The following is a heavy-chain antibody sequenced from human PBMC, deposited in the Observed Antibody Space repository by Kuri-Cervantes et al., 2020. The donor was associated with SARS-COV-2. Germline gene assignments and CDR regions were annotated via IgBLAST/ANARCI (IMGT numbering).Heavy chain of an antibody. CDR2: ISGSGGST. V-gene: IGHV3-23*01. Sequence: GESLKISCAASGFTFSSYAMSWVRQAPGKGLEWVSAISGSGGSTYYADSVKGRFTISRDNSKNTLYLQMNSLRAEDTAVYYCARDVRGYDGVDVWGPGTTVTVSS. CDR1: GFTFSSYA. J-gene: IGHJ6*01. CDR3: ARDVRGYDGVDV. D-gene: IGHD3-10*02.